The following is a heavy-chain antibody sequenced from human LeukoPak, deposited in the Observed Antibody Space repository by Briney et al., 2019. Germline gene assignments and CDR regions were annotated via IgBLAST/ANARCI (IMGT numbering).Heavy chain of an antibody. Sequence: SETLSLTCTVSGGSISSSSYYWGWIRQPPGKGLEWIGSIYYSGSTYYNPSLKSRVTISVDTSKNQFSLKLSSVTAADTAVYYCAALYNSSWYNGMDVWGQGTTVTVSS. V-gene: IGHV4-39*01. CDR3: AALYNSSWYNGMDV. D-gene: IGHD6-13*01. J-gene: IGHJ6*02. CDR1: GGSISSSSYY. CDR2: IYYSGST.